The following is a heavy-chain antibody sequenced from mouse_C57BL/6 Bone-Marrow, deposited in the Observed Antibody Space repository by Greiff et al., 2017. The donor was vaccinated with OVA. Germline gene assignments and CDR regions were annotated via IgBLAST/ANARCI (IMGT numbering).Heavy chain of an antibody. Sequence: QVQLQPSGAELVRPGASVTLSCKASGYTFPYYEMHWVEQTPLHGLEWIGAIDPETGGTAYNQKFKGKAILTADKSSSTAYMELRSLTSEDSAVYYCTRFYGSSYRYFDYWGQGTTLTVSS. J-gene: IGHJ2*01. CDR1: GYTFPYYE. CDR3: TRFYGSSYRYFDY. V-gene: IGHV1-15*01. CDR2: IDPETGGT. D-gene: IGHD1-1*01.